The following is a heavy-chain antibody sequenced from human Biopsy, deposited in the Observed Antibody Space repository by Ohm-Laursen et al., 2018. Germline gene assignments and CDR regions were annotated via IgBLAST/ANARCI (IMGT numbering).Heavy chain of an antibody. Sequence: SDTLSLTCAVYGGSLSGYYWNWIRQSPGKGLEWIGEINHRGFTSNNPSLKSRVTISVDTSKNQFSLKLGSVTAADTAVYYCAKSLAVSSYALDIWGQGTMVTVSS. V-gene: IGHV4-34*01. CDR2: INHRGFT. CDR3: AKSLAVSSYALDI. CDR1: GGSLSGYY. D-gene: IGHD3-10*01. J-gene: IGHJ3*02.